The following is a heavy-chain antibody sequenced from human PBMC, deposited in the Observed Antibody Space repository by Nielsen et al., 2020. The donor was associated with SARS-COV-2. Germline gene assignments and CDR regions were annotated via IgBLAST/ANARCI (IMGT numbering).Heavy chain of an antibody. CDR2: INPSDGDT. V-gene: IGHV1-46*01. D-gene: IGHD3-16*01. J-gene: IGHJ4*02. CDR1: GYIFTSNY. Sequence: ASVKVSCKASGYIFTSNYIHWVRQAPAQGLEWMGIINPSDGDTTYAQRFQGRVTMTRDTSTSTVYMELRDLRSDDTAVYYCARDLRIRVPDANVYADYWGQGTLVTVSS. CDR3: ARDLRIRVPDANVYADY.